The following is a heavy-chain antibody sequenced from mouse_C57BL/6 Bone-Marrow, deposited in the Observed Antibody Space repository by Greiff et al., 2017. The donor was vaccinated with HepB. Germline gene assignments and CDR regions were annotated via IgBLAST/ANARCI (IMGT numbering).Heavy chain of an antibody. V-gene: IGHV1-26*01. CDR3: ARRDYYGSSAWFAY. Sequence: EVQLQQSGPELVKPGASVKISCKASGYTFTDYYMNWVKQSHGKSLEWIGDINPNNGGTSYNQKFKGKATLTVDKSSSTAYMELRSLTSEDSAVYYCARRDYYGSSAWFAYWGQGTLVTVSA. J-gene: IGHJ3*01. D-gene: IGHD1-1*01. CDR2: INPNNGGT. CDR1: GYTFTDYY.